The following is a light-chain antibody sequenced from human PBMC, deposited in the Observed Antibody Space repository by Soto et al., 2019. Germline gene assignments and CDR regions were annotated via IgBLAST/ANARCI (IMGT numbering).Light chain of an antibody. J-gene: IGKJ4*01. CDR1: QSISSY. CDR3: QQSSSTPQT. V-gene: IGKV1-39*01. CDR2: VTS. Sequence: DIQMTQSPSSLSASVGDRVTITCRASQSISSYLSWYQQKPGKAPKLLINVTSTLQSGVPSRFSGSGSGTDFTLAISSLQPEDFATYYCQQSSSTPQTFGGGTRVEIK.